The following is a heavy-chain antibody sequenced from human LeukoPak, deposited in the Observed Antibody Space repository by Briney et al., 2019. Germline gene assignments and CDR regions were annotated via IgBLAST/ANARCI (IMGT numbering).Heavy chain of an antibody. CDR1: GFTFSSYS. V-gene: IGHV3-48*01. CDR3: ARAATYYDFWSGLDY. Sequence: GGSLRLSCAASGFTFSSYSMNWVRQAPGKGLEWVSYISSSSTIYYADSVKGRFTISRDNAKNSLYLQMNSLRAEDTAVYYCARAATYYDFWSGLDYWGQGTLVTVSS. J-gene: IGHJ4*02. CDR2: ISSSSTI. D-gene: IGHD3-3*01.